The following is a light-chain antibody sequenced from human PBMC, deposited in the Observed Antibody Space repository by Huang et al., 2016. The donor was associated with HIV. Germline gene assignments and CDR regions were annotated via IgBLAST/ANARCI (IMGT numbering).Light chain of an antibody. J-gene: IGKJ1*01. Sequence: DIQMTQSPSSLSASVGDRVTITCRASQTINSYLHWYQQKPGKAPQLLIYAASNLQSGVPSMFSGGGSGTDFTLTISSLQPEDFATYYCQQTYSSPRTFGQGTKVDIK. CDR2: AAS. V-gene: IGKV1-39*01. CDR1: QTINSY. CDR3: QQTYSSPRT.